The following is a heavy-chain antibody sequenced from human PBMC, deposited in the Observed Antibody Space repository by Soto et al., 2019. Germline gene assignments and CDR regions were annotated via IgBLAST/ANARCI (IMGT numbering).Heavy chain of an antibody. CDR1: GGTFSSYT. Sequence: QVQLVHSGAEVKKPGSSVKVSCKASGGTFSSYTISWVRQAPGQGREWMGRIIPILGIANYEQKFQGRVTITADKSTSTAYMELSSLRSEDTAVYYCAKLVRLRDGAFDILGQGTMVTVSS. J-gene: IGHJ3*02. CDR2: IIPILGIA. CDR3: AKLVRLRDGAFDI. D-gene: IGHD4-17*01. V-gene: IGHV1-69*02.